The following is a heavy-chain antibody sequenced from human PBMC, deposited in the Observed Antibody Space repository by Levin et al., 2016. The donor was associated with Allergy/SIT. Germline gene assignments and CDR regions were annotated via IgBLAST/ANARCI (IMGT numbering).Heavy chain of an antibody. CDR3: ARLIARQSYGMDV. V-gene: IGHV4-34*01. D-gene: IGHD6-6*01. Sequence: WIRQPPGKGLEWIGEINHSGSTNYNPSLKSRVTISVDTSKNQFSLKLSSVTAADTAVYYCARLIARQSYGMDVWGQGTTVTVSS. J-gene: IGHJ6*02. CDR2: INHSGST.